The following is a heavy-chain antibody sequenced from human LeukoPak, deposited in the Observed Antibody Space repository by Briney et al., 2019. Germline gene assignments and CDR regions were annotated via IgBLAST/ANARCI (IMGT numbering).Heavy chain of an antibody. CDR3: AREDSRRYCTTTTCRGFDV. V-gene: IGHV4-4*07. CDR2: IYSSGST. CDR1: GGSINTYF. J-gene: IGHJ6*04. Sequence: PSETLSLTCTVSGGSINTYFWSWIRQPAGKGLEWMGRIYSSGSTDYNPSLRSRVTMSVDTSKNQFSLNLISVTAADTAVYFCAREDSRRYCTTTTCRGFDVWGRGTTVTVSS. D-gene: IGHD2-2*01.